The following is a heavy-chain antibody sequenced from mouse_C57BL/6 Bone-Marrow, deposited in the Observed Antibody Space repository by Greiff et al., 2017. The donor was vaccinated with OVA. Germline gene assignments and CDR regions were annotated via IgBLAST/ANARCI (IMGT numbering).Heavy chain of an antibody. CDR2: IRNKPNGSTT. J-gene: IGHJ2*01. CDR3: ARYKGRVAVDYFDY. CDR1: GFTFTNYY. D-gene: IGHD1-1*01. V-gene: IGHV7-3*01. Sequence: EVKLVESGGGLVQPGDSLSLSCAASGFTFTNYYMSWVRQPPGKALEWLAFIRNKPNGSTTEYSASVKGRFTISTANSQSSLYLQMNALRAEDSATYYCARYKGRVAVDYFDYWGQGTALTVSS.